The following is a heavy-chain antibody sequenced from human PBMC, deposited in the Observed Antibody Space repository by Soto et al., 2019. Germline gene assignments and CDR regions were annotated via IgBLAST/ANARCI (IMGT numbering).Heavy chain of an antibody. D-gene: IGHD3-10*01. J-gene: IGHJ6*02. CDR2: ISAYNGNT. CDR1: GDTFTSYG. Sequence: QVQLVQSGAEVKKPGASVKVSCKASGDTFTSYGISWVRQAPGQGLEWMGWISAYNGNTNYAQKFQGRVTMTTDTSTSTAYMELRSLRSDDTAVYYCARYYGSGSYYVPSGMDVWGQGTTVTVSS. CDR3: ARYYGSGSYYVPSGMDV. V-gene: IGHV1-18*01.